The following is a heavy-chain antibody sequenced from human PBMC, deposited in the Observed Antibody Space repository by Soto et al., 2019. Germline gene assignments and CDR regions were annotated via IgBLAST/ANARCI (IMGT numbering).Heavy chain of an antibody. V-gene: IGHV1-24*01. CDR3: ATAAYDSSGYYLVWFDP. CDR1: GYSLTELS. CDR2: FDPEDGET. D-gene: IGHD3-22*01. Sequence: ASVKVSCKVSGYSLTELSMHWVRPAPGKGLEWMGGFDPEDGETIYAQKFQGRVTVTEETSTDTAYMELSSLRSEDTAVYYCATAAYDSSGYYLVWFDPWGQGTLVTVSS. J-gene: IGHJ5*02.